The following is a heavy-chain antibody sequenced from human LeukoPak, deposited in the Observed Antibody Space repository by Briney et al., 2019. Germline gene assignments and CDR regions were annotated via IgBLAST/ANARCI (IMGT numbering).Heavy chain of an antibody. Sequence: SETLSLTCTVSGYSISSGYYWGWIRQPPGKGLEWIGSIYHSGITYYNPSLKSRVTISADTPKNQFSLKLSSVTAADTAMYYCARDRHEPGPWGPGTMVTVSS. V-gene: IGHV4-38-2*02. CDR3: ARDRHEPGP. J-gene: IGHJ3*01. CDR2: IYHSGIT. CDR1: GYSISSGYY.